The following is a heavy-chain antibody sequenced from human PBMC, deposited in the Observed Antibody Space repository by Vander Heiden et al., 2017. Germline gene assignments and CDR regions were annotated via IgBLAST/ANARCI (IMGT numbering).Heavy chain of an antibody. Sequence: QLQLQESGPGLVKPSETLSLTCTVSGASISSSSYYWGWVRQPPGKGLESIGTIYYSGSTYYNPSLKCRVTISVDTSKNQFSLKLTSVTAADTAVYYCARLVISYWYFDLWGRGTLVTVSS. D-gene: IGHD3-22*01. J-gene: IGHJ2*01. CDR2: IYYSGST. CDR1: GASISSSSYY. V-gene: IGHV4-39*01. CDR3: ARLVISYWYFDL.